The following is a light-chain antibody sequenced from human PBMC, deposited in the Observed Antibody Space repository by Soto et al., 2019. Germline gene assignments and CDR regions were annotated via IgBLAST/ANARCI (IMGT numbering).Light chain of an antibody. J-gene: IGKJ4*01. CDR3: QQYGNSPLT. CDR1: QSVTSSY. V-gene: IGKV3-20*01. CDR2: GAS. Sequence: EIVLTQSPGTLSLSPGERATLSCRASQSVTSSYLAWYQQKPRQAPRLLIYGASSRATGIPDRFSGSGSGTDFTLIISRLEPEDFAVYYCQQYGNSPLTFGGGNKVEIK.